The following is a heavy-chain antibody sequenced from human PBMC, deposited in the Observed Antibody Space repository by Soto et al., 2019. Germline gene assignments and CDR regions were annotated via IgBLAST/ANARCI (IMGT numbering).Heavy chain of an antibody. D-gene: IGHD4-17*01. CDR2: ISYDGSNK. Sequence: PGGSLRLSCAASGFTFSSYGMHWVRQAPGKGLEWVAVISYDGSNKYYADSVKGRFTISRDNSKNTLYLQMNSLRAEDTAVYYCAKPQENGGDDAFDIWGQGTMVTVSS. V-gene: IGHV3-30*18. CDR1: GFTFSSYG. J-gene: IGHJ3*02. CDR3: AKPQENGGDDAFDI.